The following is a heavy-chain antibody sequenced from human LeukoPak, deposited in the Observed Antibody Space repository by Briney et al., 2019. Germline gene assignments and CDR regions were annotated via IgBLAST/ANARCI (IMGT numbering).Heavy chain of an antibody. CDR2: IRSKANSYAT. D-gene: IGHD3-10*01. CDR1: GFTFSGSA. CDR3: TSSSSGVGGAFDI. J-gene: IGHJ3*02. V-gene: IGHV3-73*01. Sequence: GGSLRLSCAAPGFTFSGSAMHWVRQASGKGLEWVGRIRSKANSYATAYAASVKGRFTISRDDSKHTAYLQMNSLKTEDTAVYYCTSSSSGVGGAFDIWGLGTMVTVSS.